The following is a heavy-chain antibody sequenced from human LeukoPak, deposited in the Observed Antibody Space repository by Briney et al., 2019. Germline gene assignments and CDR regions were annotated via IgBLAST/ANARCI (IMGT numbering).Heavy chain of an antibody. CDR2: INHSGTT. J-gene: IGHJ3*02. V-gene: IGHV4-34*01. D-gene: IGHD3-22*01. Sequence: SETLSLTCAVYGGSFRGYYWSWIRQPPGKGLEWIGEINHSGTTNYNPSLKSRVTISLDTSKNQSSLKLSSVTAADMAAYLCARGGLADAFDIWGQGTMVTVSS. CDR3: ARGGLADAFDI. CDR1: GGSFRGYY.